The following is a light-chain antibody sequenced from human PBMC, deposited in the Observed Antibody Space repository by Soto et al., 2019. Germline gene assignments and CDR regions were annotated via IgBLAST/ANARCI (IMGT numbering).Light chain of an antibody. CDR2: SNN. CDR1: SANIGNNF. V-gene: IGLV1-47*02. Sequence: QSVLTQPPSASGTPGQRVPISCSGRSANIGNNFVCWYQQLPGTAPKLLIYSNNQRPSGVPDRFSGAKSGTSASLAISGLRSDDEDNYYCVAWDDRLSGLVFGTGTKLTVL. CDR3: VAWDDRLSGLV. J-gene: IGLJ1*01.